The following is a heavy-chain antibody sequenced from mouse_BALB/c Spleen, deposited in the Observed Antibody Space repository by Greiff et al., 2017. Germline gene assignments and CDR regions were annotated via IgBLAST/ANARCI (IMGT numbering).Heavy chain of an antibody. J-gene: IGHJ4*01. CDR1: GYTFTDYA. Sequence: VQLQQSGAELVRPGVSVKISCKGSGYTFTDYAMHWVKQNHAKSLEWIGVISTYYGDASYNQKFKGKATMTVDKSSSTAYMELARLTSEDSAIYYCARRGDSYAMDYWGQGTSVTVSS. CDR3: ARRGDSYAMDY. V-gene: IGHV1S137*01. CDR2: ISTYYGDA.